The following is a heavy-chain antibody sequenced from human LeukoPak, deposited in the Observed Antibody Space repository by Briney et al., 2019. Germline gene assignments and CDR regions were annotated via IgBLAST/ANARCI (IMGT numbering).Heavy chain of an antibody. CDR3: ARVLDGGSYPNFDY. D-gene: IGHD1-26*01. Sequence: SETLSLTCAVYGGSFSGYYWSWIRQPPGKGLEWIGEINHSGSTNYNPSLKSRVTISVGTSKNQFSLKLNSVTAADTAVYYCARVLDGGSYPNFDYWGQGTLVTVSS. CDR1: GGSFSGYY. V-gene: IGHV4-34*01. CDR2: INHSGST. J-gene: IGHJ4*02.